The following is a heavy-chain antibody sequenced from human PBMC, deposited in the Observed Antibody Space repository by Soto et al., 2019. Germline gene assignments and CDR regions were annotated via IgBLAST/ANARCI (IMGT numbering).Heavy chain of an antibody. CDR3: AKVIGREQLVYYFDY. D-gene: IGHD6-13*01. Sequence: EVQLLESGGGLVQPGGSLRLSCAASGFTFSSYAMSWVRQAPGKGLEWVSAISGSGGSTYYADSVKGRFTISRDNSKNTPYLQMNSLRAEDTAVYYCAKVIGREQLVYYFDYWGQGTLVTVSS. CDR1: GFTFSSYA. V-gene: IGHV3-23*01. J-gene: IGHJ4*02. CDR2: ISGSGGST.